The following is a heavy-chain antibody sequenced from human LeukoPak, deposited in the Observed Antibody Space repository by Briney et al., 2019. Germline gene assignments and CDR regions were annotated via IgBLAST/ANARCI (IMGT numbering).Heavy chain of an antibody. V-gene: IGHV3-23*01. CDR3: AKDQEVGATTIDY. Sequence: PGGSLGLSCAASGFTFGSYAMSWVRQAPGKGLEWVSAISGSGGSTYYADSVKGRFTISRDNSKNTLYLQMNSLRAEDTAVYYCAKDQEVGATTIDYWGQGILVTVSS. CDR2: ISGSGGST. D-gene: IGHD1-26*01. J-gene: IGHJ4*02. CDR1: GFTFGSYA.